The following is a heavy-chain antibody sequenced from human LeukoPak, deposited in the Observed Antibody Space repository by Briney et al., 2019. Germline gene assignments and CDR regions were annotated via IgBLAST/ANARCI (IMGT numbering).Heavy chain of an antibody. D-gene: IGHD4-23*01. CDR1: GYTFTSYA. Sequence: ASVKVSCKASGYTFTSYAMNWVRQATGQGLEWMGWMNPNSGNTGYAQKFQGRVTMTRNTSISTAYMELSSLRSEDTAVYYCARERVSRECDYWGQGTLVTVSS. CDR2: MNPNSGNT. V-gene: IGHV1-8*02. CDR3: ARERVSRECDY. J-gene: IGHJ4*02.